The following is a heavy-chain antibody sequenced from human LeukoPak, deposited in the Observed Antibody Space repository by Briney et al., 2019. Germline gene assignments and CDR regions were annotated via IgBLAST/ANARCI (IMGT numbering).Heavy chain of an antibody. D-gene: IGHD6-19*01. Sequence: PSETLSLTCTVSGDSVSRGSYYWNWLRQPPGKGLEWIGYIYYSGGTNYNPSLKSRVTISVDTSKNQFSLKLTSVTAADTAVYYCARFSGHSSGWPFDYWGQGTLVTVSS. CDR2: IYYSGGT. V-gene: IGHV4-61*01. CDR1: GDSVSRGSYY. CDR3: ARFSGHSSGWPFDY. J-gene: IGHJ4*02.